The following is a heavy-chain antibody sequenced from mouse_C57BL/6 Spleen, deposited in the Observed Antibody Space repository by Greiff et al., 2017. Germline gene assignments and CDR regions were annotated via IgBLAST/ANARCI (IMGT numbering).Heavy chain of an antibody. CDR3: ARDKDDDAMDY. V-gene: IGHV5-16*01. J-gene: IGHJ4*01. CDR1: GFTFSDYY. D-gene: IGHD2-12*01. CDR2: INYDGSST. Sequence: EVMLVESEGGLVQPGSSMKLSCTASGFTFSDYYMAWVRQVPEKGLEWVANINYDGSSTYYLDSLKSRFIISRDNAKNILYLQMSSLKSEDTATYYCARDKDDDAMDYWGQGTSVTVSS.